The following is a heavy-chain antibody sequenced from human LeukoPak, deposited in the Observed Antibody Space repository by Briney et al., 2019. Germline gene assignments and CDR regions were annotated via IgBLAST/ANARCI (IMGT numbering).Heavy chain of an antibody. V-gene: IGHV4-34*01. CDR2: INHSGST. D-gene: IGHD3-3*01. CDR1: GGSFSGYY. CDR3: AREKVDLRAFDI. Sequence: SETLSLTCAVYGGSFSGYYWRWIRQPPGKGLEWIGEINHSGSTNYNPSLKSRVTISVDTSKNQFSLKLSSVTAADAAVYYCAREKVDLRAFDIWGQGTMVTVAS. J-gene: IGHJ3*02.